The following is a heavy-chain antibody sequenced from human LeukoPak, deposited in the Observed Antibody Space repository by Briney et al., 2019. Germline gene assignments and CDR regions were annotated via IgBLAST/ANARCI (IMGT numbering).Heavy chain of an antibody. D-gene: IGHD1-14*01. CDR2: IKQDGNEK. V-gene: IGHV3-7*01. CDR3: ARDRYFQY. CDR1: GFTFSSYW. J-gene: IGHJ1*01. Sequence: GESLRLSCAASGFTFSSYWMSWVRQAPGKGLEWVANIKQDGNEKHYVESVKGRFTISRDNAKNSLHLQMNSLRAEDTAVYYCARDRYFQYWGQGTLASVSS.